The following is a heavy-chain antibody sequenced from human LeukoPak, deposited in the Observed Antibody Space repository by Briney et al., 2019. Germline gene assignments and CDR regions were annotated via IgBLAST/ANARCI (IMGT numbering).Heavy chain of an antibody. CDR1: GGSFSGYY. CDR3: ARGPRIVVAANNWFDP. V-gene: IGHV4-34*01. D-gene: IGHD2-15*01. Sequence: SETLSLTCAVYGGSFSGYYWSWIRQPPGKGLEWIGEINHSGSTNYNPSLKSRVTISVDTSKNQFSLKLSSVTAADTAVYCCARGPRIVVAANNWFDPWGQGTLVTVSS. CDR2: INHSGST. J-gene: IGHJ5*02.